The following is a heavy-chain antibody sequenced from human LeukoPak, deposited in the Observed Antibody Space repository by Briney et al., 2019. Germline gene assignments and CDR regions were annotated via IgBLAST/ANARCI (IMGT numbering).Heavy chain of an antibody. CDR3: ARAWSGRSDY. Sequence: GRSLRLSCAASGFTFSSYAMHWVRQAPGKGLEWVAVISYDGSNKYYADSVKGRFTISRDNAKNSLYLQMNSLRAEDTAVYYCARAWSGRSDYWGQGTLVTVSS. D-gene: IGHD1-26*01. CDR2: ISYDGSNK. CDR1: GFTFSSYA. J-gene: IGHJ4*02. V-gene: IGHV3-30*04.